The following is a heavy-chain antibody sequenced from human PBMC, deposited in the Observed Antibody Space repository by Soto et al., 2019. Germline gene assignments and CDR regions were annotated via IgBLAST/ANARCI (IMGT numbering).Heavy chain of an antibody. Sequence: AGGSLRLSCAASGFTFGGYEMNWVRQAPGKGLEWVSYIDRGGSPIYYADSVKGRFTISRDNAENSLYLQMNSLRDEDTAVYYCARVGSTRGAFDIWGQGTMVTVSS. CDR2: IDRGGSPI. V-gene: IGHV3-48*03. J-gene: IGHJ3*02. D-gene: IGHD2-2*01. CDR3: ARVGSTRGAFDI. CDR1: GFTFGGYE.